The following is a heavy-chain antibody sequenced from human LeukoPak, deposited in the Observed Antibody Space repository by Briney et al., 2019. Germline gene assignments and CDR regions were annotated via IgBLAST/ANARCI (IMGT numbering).Heavy chain of an antibody. V-gene: IGHV3-7*01. CDR1: GFTFTDYF. J-gene: IGHJ4*02. Sequence: GGSLRLSCVASGFTFTDYFMSWVRQAPGKGLEWVASIKHNGGEKYYVDSVKGRFTISRDNAKNSLYLEMSSLRVEDTAVYYCARDRGWRTSGYYLYHFDYWGQGTLVTVSS. D-gene: IGHD3-22*01. CDR3: ARDRGWRTSGYYLYHFDY. CDR2: IKHNGGEK.